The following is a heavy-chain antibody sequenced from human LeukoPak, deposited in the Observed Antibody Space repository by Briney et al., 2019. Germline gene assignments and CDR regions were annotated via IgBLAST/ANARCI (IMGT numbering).Heavy chain of an antibody. CDR3: AAIAVAGTRGFSFDY. J-gene: IGHJ4*02. CDR1: GGSISSYF. V-gene: IGHV4-59*01. CDR2: IYYSGST. D-gene: IGHD6-19*01. Sequence: SETLSLTCTVSGGSISSYFWSWIRQPPGKGLEWIGYIYYSGSTNYNPSLKSRVTISVDTSKNQFSLKLSSVTAADTAVYYCAAIAVAGTRGFSFDYWGQGTLVTVSS.